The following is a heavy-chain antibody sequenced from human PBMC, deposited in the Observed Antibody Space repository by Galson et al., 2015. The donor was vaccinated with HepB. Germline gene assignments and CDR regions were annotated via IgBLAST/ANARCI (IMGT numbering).Heavy chain of an antibody. CDR3: ARFTYYYDSSGYYSWDY. Sequence: PALVKPTQTLTLTCTFSGFSLSTSGVGVGWIRQPPGKALEWLSLIYWDDDKRYSPSLKSRLTITKDTSKNQVVLTMTNMDPVDTAAYYCARFTYYYDSSGYYSWDYWGQGTLVTVSS. CDR1: GFSLSTSGVG. D-gene: IGHD3-22*01. CDR2: IYWDDDK. J-gene: IGHJ4*02. V-gene: IGHV2-5*02.